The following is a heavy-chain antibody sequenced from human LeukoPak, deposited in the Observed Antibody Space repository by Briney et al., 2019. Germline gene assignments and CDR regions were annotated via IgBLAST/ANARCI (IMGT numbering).Heavy chain of an antibody. D-gene: IGHD3-3*01. CDR1: GGSISSSSYY. J-gene: IGHJ6*03. CDR2: INHSGST. V-gene: IGHV4-39*07. Sequence: SETLSLTCTVSGGSISSSSYYWSWIRQPPGKGLEWIGEINHSGSTNYNPSLKSRVTISVDTSKNQFSLKLSSVTAADTAVYYCARAPLYYDFWSGYSRIYYYMDVWGKGTTVTVSS. CDR3: ARAPLYYDFWSGYSRIYYYMDV.